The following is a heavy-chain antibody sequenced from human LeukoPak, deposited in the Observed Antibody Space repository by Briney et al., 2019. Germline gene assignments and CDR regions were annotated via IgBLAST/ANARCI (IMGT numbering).Heavy chain of an antibody. V-gene: IGHV6-1*01. J-gene: IGHJ6*02. CDR2: AYYRSKWYI. D-gene: IGHD3-16*01. CDR3: ARGAFGGIKDGMDV. CDR1: GDSVSSNSAI. Sequence: SQTLSLTCAISGDSVSSNSAIWNWIRQSPPRGLEWLGRAYYRSKWYIEYAASVKSRITINPDTSKNQFSLQLNSVTPEDTAVYCARGAFGGIKDGMDVWGQGTTVTVSS.